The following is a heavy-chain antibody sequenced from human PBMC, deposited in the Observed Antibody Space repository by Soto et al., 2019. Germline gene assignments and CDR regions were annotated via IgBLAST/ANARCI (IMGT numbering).Heavy chain of an antibody. J-gene: IGHJ2*01. CDR1: GFTFTTYA. CDR2: IYYRGST. Sequence: GSLRLSCAASGFTFTTYAMSWVRQAPGKGLEWIGYIYYRGSTNYNPSLKSRVTISVDTSKNQFSLKLSSVTAADTAMYYCARFNWYFDLWGRGTLVTVSS. V-gene: IGHV4-59*01. CDR3: ARFNWYFDL.